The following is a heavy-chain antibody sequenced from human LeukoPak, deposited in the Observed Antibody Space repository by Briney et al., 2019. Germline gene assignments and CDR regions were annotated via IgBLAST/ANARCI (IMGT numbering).Heavy chain of an antibody. J-gene: IGHJ4*02. CDR3: VRGAYSSSWLNFDY. V-gene: IGHV3-23*01. CDR1: GFTFSNHG. D-gene: IGHD6-13*01. CDR2: ISGSGGST. Sequence: GGSLRLSCAAPGFTFSNHGMSWVRQAPGKGLEWVSAISGSGGSTYFADSVKGRFTVSRDNSKNTLYLQMNSLRAEDTAVYYCVRGAYSSSWLNFDYWGQGTLVTVSS.